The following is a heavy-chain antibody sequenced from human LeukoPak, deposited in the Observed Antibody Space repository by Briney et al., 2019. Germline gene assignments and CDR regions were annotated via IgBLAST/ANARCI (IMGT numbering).Heavy chain of an antibody. V-gene: IGHV5-51*01. J-gene: IGHJ4*02. CDR2: IDPSDSET. D-gene: IGHD5-18*01. CDR3: ARQTAMGRSGDY. Sequence: GEPLKISCEASGYSFTCYWIGWVRQMPGKGLEWMGIIDPSDSETQYTPSFQGQVTISVDKSLTTAYLQWNSLKASDTAMYYCARQTAMGRSGDYWGQGTLVTVSS. CDR1: GYSFTCYW.